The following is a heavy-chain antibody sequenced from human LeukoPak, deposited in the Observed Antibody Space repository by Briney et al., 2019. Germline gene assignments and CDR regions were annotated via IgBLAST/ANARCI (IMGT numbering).Heavy chain of an antibody. CDR1: GFTFSSYW. CDR3: ARVGIAARPDLQYGMDV. V-gene: IGHV3-74*01. Sequence: GGSLRLSCAASGFTFSSYWMHWVRQAPGKGLVWVSRLNSDGSSTSYADSVKGRFTISRDNAKNTLYLQMNSLRAEDTAVYYCARVGIAARPDLQYGMDVWGQGTTVTVSS. D-gene: IGHD6-6*01. CDR2: LNSDGSST. J-gene: IGHJ6*02.